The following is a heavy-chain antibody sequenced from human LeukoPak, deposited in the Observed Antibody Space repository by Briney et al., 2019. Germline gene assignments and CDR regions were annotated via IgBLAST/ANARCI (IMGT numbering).Heavy chain of an antibody. J-gene: IGHJ4*02. V-gene: IGHV4-4*02. CDR3: ARNGGNSDFDY. CDR1: GGSISSSSGNC. CDR2: IYHSGST. Sequence: SETLSLTCAVSGGSISSSSGNCWTRVRRPPGKGLEWIGEIYHSGSTNYNPSLKSRVTMLLDKSKNQFSLKLSSVTAADTAVYYCARNGGNSDFDYWGQGTLVTVSS. D-gene: IGHD4-23*01.